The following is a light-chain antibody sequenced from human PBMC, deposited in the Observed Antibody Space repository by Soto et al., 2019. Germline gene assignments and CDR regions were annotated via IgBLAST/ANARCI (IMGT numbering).Light chain of an antibody. CDR3: QQSYSTLT. V-gene: IGKV1-39*01. CDR2: GSS. J-gene: IGKJ4*01. CDR1: QNIDTY. Sequence: DIQMTQSPSSLAASVGDTVTITCRARQNIDTYLNWYRQRPGKAPELLIYGSSNSQSGVPSRFSGSGSGTDFTLTISSLQPEDFASYYCQQSYSTLTFGGGTRLEIK.